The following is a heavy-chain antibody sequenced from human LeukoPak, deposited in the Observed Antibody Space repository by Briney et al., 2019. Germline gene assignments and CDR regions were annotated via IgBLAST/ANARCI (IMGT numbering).Heavy chain of an antibody. CDR3: AREMYYYDSSGYAGRGVDY. D-gene: IGHD3-22*01. Sequence: SETLSLTCTVSGGSISSSSYYWGWIRQPPGKGLEWIGSIYYSGSTYYNPSLKSRVTISVDTSKNQFSLKLSSVTAADTAVYYCAREMYYYDSSGYAGRGVDYWGQGTLVTVSS. J-gene: IGHJ4*02. V-gene: IGHV4-39*07. CDR1: GGSISSSSYY. CDR2: IYYSGST.